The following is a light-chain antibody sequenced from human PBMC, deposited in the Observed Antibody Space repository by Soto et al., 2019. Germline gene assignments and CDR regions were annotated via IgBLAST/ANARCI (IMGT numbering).Light chain of an antibody. CDR2: GAS. J-gene: IGKJ4*01. CDR3: QQYNNWPLT. CDR1: QSVSSN. Sequence: EIVMTQSPATLSVSPGERVTLSCRARQSVSSNLAWYQQKPGQAPRLLIYGASTRATGIPARFSGSGSGTEXXLTXSSLQSEDFAVYYCQQYNNWPLTFGGGTKVEIK. V-gene: IGKV3-15*01.